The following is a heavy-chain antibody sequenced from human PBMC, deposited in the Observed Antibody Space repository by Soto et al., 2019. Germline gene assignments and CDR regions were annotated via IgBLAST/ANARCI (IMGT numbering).Heavy chain of an antibody. CDR2: IYYNGNT. CDR3: ARDKGGAALKGSGMDV. V-gene: IGHV4-31*02. J-gene: IGHJ6*02. CDR1: GGSIGRRDYD. Sequence: QVQVQESGPGLVKPSQTLSLKCSVSGGSIGRRDYDWSWIRQHPEKGMEWIGSIYYNGNTDYNPSLRGRPTISLDTSMKEFSLKLTSVTAADTAVYYCARDKGGAALKGSGMDVWGQGTTVTVS. D-gene: IGHD3-10*01.